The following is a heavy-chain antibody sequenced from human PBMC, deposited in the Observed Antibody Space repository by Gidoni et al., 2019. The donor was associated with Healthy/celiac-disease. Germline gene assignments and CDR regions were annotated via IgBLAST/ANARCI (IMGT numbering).Heavy chain of an antibody. CDR3: ARDPPLMYGGDDNFDY. J-gene: IGHJ4*02. CDR1: GFTFSSYS. CDR2: ISSSSSYI. V-gene: IGHV3-21*01. D-gene: IGHD2-21*02. Sequence: EVQLVESGGGLVKPGGSLRLSCAASGFTFSSYSMNWVRQAPGKGLEWVSSISSSSSYIYYADSVKGRFTISRDNAKNSLYLQMNSLRAEDTAVYYCARDPPLMYGGDDNFDYWGQGTLVTVSS.